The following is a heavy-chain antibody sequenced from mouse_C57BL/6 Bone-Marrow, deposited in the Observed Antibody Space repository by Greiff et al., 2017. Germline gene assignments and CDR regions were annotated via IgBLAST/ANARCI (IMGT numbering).Heavy chain of an antibody. J-gene: IGHJ2*01. Sequence: EVKLVESGGGLVQPGGSLSLSCAASGFTFTDYYMSWVRQPPGKALEWLGFIRNKANGYTTEYSASVKGRFTISRDNSQSILYLQMNALRAEDSATYYCARGTTVVATGFDDWGQGTTLTVSS. CDR1: GFTFTDYY. V-gene: IGHV7-3*01. CDR2: IRNKANGYTT. CDR3: ARGTTVVATGFDD. D-gene: IGHD1-1*01.